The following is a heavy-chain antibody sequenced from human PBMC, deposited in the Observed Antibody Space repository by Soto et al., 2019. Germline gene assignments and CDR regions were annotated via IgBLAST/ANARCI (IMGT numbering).Heavy chain of an antibody. CDR1: GYTFTSYG. CDR2: ISAYNGNT. V-gene: IGHV1-18*01. J-gene: IGHJ4*02. Sequence: ASVKVSCKASGYTFTSYGISWVRQAPGQGLEWMGWISAYNGNTYYADSVKGRFTISRDNSKNTLYLQMNSLRAEDTAVYYCAKRPHMVAGTWVYYFDYWGQGTPVTVSS. D-gene: IGHD6-19*01. CDR3: AKRPHMVAGTWVYYFDY.